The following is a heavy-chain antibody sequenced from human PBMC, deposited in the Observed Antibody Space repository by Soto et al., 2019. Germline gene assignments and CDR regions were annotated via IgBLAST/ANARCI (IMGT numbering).Heavy chain of an antibody. D-gene: IGHD6-25*01. V-gene: IGHV1-3*01. J-gene: IGHJ3*02. Sequence: VASVKVSCKASGYTFTSYAMHWVRQAPGQRLEWMGWINAGNGNTKYSQKFQGRVTITRDTSASTAYMELSSLRSEDTAVYYCARDQSFGASGAFDIWGQGTMVTVSS. CDR1: GYTFTSYA. CDR2: INAGNGNT. CDR3: ARDQSFGASGAFDI.